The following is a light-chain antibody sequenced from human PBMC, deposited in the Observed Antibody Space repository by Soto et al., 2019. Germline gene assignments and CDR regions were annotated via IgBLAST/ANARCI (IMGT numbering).Light chain of an antibody. CDR2: DAP. V-gene: IGKV3-20*01. CDR3: QQYGSSPFT. CDR1: QSVRNNY. Sequence: EIVLTQSPGTMSLSPGERATLSCRASQSVRNNYLAWFQQKPGQAPRLLIYDAPSRATGIPDRFSGSGSGTDFTLTISRLEPEDFAVYYCQQYGSSPFTFGPGTKVDIK. J-gene: IGKJ3*01.